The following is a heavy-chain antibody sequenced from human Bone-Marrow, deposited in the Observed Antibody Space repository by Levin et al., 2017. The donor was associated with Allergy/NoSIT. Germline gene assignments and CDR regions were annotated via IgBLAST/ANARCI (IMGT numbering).Heavy chain of an antibody. CDR3: ARGGYGGSY. CDR1: GGSFSGYY. J-gene: IGHJ4*02. CDR2: INHSGST. V-gene: IGHV4-34*01. Sequence: GSLRLSCAVYGGSFSGYYWSWIRQPPGKGLEWIGEINHSGSTNYNPSLKSRVTISVDTSKNQFSLKLSSVTAADTAVYYCARGGYGGSYWGQGTLVTVSS. D-gene: IGHD4-23*01.